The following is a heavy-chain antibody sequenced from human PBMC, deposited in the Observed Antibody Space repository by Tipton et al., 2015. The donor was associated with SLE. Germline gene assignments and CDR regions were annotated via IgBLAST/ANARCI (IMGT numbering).Heavy chain of an antibody. CDR2: IKQDGSDK. J-gene: IGHJ3*02. Sequence: GSLRLSCVASGFTFSTYWMSWVRQVAGKGLEWVATIKQDGSDKYYVDSVKGRFTISSDNAKNSLYLQMNSLRAEDTAVYYCARVYSSSSGRFAFDIWGQGTMVTVSS. CDR3: ARVYSSSSGRFAFDI. V-gene: IGHV3-7*01. D-gene: IGHD6-6*01. CDR1: GFTFSTYW.